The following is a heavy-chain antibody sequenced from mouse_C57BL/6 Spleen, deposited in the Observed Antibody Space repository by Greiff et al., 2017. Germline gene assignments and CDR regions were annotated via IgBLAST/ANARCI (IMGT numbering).Heavy chain of an antibody. V-gene: IGHV3-6*01. D-gene: IGHD1-1*01. CDR2: ISYDGSN. J-gene: IGHJ4*01. Sequence: EVKLQESGPGLVKPSQSLSLTCSVTGYSITSGYYWNWIRQFPGNKLEWMGYISYDGSNNYNPSLKNRISITRDTSKNQFFLKLNSVTTEDTATYDCARDQGLDYYGSSYAMDYWGQGTSGTVAS. CDR3: ARDQGLDYYGSSYAMDY. CDR1: GYSITSGYY.